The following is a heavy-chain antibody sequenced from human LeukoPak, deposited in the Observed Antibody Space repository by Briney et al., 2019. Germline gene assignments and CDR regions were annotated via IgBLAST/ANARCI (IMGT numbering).Heavy chain of an antibody. Sequence: AASVKVSCKASGYTFTSYGISWVRQSPGQGLEWMGWISAYNGNTNYAQKLQGRVTMTTDTSTSTAYMELRSLRPDDTAVYYCARDYIPRIEYDSSGYPVGYWGQGTLVTVSS. V-gene: IGHV1-18*01. CDR1: GYTFTSYG. D-gene: IGHD3-22*01. J-gene: IGHJ4*02. CDR2: ISAYNGNT. CDR3: ARDYIPRIEYDSSGYPVGY.